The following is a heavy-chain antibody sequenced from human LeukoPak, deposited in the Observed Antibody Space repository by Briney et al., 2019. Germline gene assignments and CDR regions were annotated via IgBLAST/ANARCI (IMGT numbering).Heavy chain of an antibody. CDR2: INHSGST. V-gene: IGHV4-34*01. CDR1: GGSFSGYY. CDR3: ARNLTGTGVYDY. J-gene: IGHJ4*02. D-gene: IGHD3-10*01. Sequence: PSETLSLTCAVYGGSFSGYYWSWIRQPPGKGLEWIGEINHSGSTNYNPSLKSRVTISVDTSKNQFSLKLSSETAADTAVYYCARNLTGTGVYDYWGQGTLVTVSS.